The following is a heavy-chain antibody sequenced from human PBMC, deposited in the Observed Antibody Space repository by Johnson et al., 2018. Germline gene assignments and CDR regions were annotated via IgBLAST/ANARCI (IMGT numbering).Heavy chain of an antibody. Sequence: QEQLVEAGGGVVQPGRSLRLSCAASGFTFSSYGMHWVRQAPGKGLEWVAVVSSAGRNKYSADPVEGRFTISRDNSKNRLYLHMNSLRAEDTAVYYGAKDWYSSSWYGHFQYWGQGTLVTVSS. D-gene: IGHD6-13*01. CDR3: AKDWYSSSWYGHFQY. CDR1: GFTFSSYG. J-gene: IGHJ1*01. V-gene: IGHV3-30*18. CDR2: VSSAGRNK.